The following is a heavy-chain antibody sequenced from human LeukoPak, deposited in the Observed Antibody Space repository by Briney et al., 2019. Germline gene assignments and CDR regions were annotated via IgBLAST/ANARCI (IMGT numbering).Heavy chain of an antibody. V-gene: IGHV3-33*01. CDR2: IWYDGSNK. CDR1: GFTFSSYG. D-gene: IGHD6-13*01. CDR3: ARDSSSWSYYYYGMDV. Sequence: GGSLRLSCAASGFTFSSYGMHWVRQAPGRGLEWVAVIWYDGSNKYYADSVKGRFTISRDNSKNTLYLQVNSLRAEDTAVYYCARDSSSWSYYYYGMDVWGQGTTVTVSS. J-gene: IGHJ6*02.